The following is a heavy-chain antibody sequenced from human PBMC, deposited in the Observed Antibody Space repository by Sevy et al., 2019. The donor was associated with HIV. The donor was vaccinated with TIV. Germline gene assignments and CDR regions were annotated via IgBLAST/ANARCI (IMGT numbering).Heavy chain of an antibody. CDR2: ITRNSYEAYGGTR. CDR1: GFTFDDYA. D-gene: IGHD2-15*01. J-gene: IGHJ4*02. CDR3: SRALATAVTPEYYFDY. Sequence: GGSLRLSCTASGFTFDDYAMSWFRQAPGKGLEWVAFITRNSYEAYGGTREYAASVKGRLTISRDDSKSIAYLQMKSLKTEDTAMYYCSRALATAVTPEYYFDYWGQGTLVTVSS. V-gene: IGHV3-49*03.